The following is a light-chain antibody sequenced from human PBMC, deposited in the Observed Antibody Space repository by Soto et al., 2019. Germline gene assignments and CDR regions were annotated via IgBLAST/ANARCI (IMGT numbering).Light chain of an antibody. CDR3: LLSDSGPRV. J-gene: IGLJ3*02. CDR2: DTY. V-gene: IGLV7-46*01. CDR1: TGAVTTSHF. Sequence: QAVVTQEPSLNVSPGGTVSLTCGSSTGAVTTSHFPYWFQQKPGQVPKTLIYDTYNKQSWTPARFSGSLLGGKAALTISGAQLEDEAVYYCLLSDSGPRVFGGGTKLTVL.